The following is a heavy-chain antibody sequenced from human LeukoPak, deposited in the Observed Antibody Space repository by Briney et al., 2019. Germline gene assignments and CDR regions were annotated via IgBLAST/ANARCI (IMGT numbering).Heavy chain of an antibody. CDR2: INQDGSET. Sequence: GGSLRLSCAASGFTFSSYSMNRVRQAPGKGLEWMACINQDGSETYYVDSVRGRFTISRDNTKNSVYLQMNSLRAEDTAVYYCVRDLGHSRHYFEYWGQGALVTVSS. D-gene: IGHD7-27*01. J-gene: IGHJ4*02. CDR3: VRDLGHSRHYFEY. V-gene: IGHV3-7*01. CDR1: GFTFSSYS.